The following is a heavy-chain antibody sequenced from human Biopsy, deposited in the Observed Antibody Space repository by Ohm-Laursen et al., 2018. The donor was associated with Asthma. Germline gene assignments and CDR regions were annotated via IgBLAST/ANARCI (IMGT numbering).Heavy chain of an antibody. D-gene: IGHD1-1*01. J-gene: IGHJ3*02. CDR1: GFSFSNFA. V-gene: IGHV3-30*01. CDR2: ISKDASTQ. CDR3: VRDGTDDAFDI. Sequence: SLRLSCTATGFSFSNFAIHWVRQAPGKGLEWVGVISKDASTQDYADSVKGRFTMARDNSKNTLDLQMNSLREEDTAVYYCVRDGTDDAFDIWGQGTVVSVSS.